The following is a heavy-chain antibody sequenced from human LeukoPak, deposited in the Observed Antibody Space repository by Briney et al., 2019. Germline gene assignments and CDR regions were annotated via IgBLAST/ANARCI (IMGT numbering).Heavy chain of an antibody. D-gene: IGHD3-22*01. J-gene: IGHJ3*02. CDR2: IYPGDSDT. CDR3: ARPHSPVDYYDSSGYYMAGAFDI. CDR1: GYSFTSYW. Sequence: GESLKISCKGSGYSFTSYWIGWVRQMPGKGLEWMGIIYPGDSDTRYSPSFQGQVTISADKSISTAYLQWSSLKASDTAMYYCARPHSPVDYYDSSGYYMAGAFDIWGQGTMVTVSS. V-gene: IGHV5-51*01.